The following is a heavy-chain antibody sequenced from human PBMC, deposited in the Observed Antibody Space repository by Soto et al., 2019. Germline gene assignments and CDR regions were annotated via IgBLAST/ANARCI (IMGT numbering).Heavy chain of an antibody. D-gene: IGHD5-18*01. J-gene: IGHJ4*01. Sequence: ASVKVSCKASGYIFSSHYMHWVRQAPGQGLEWMGTINPSGGSTTYAQKFQGRVTMTSDTSTSTVYMALSSLRSEDTAVYFCAREVTGYSYGRFDYWGHGTPVTVSS. CDR3: AREVTGYSYGRFDY. V-gene: IGHV1-46*01. CDR1: GYIFSSHY. CDR2: INPSGGST.